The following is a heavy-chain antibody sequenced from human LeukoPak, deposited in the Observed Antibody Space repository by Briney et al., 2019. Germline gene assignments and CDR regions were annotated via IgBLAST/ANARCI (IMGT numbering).Heavy chain of an antibody. CDR2: ISSSSSYI. CDR1: GFTVSSNY. V-gene: IGHV3-21*01. D-gene: IGHD6-13*01. J-gene: IGHJ5*02. Sequence: GGSLRLSCAASGFTVSSNYMSWVRQAPGKGLEWVSSISSSSSYIYYADSVKGRFTISRDNAKNSLYLQMNSLRAEDTAVYYCAYSSSPRFDPWGQGTLVTVSS. CDR3: AYSSSPRFDP.